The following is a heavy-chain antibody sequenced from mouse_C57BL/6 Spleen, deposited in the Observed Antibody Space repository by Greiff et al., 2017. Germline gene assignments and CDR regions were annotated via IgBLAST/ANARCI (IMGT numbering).Heavy chain of an antibody. CDR1: GYTFTDYY. V-gene: IGHV1-76*01. CDR3: AREGSFYYFDD. J-gene: IGHJ2*01. CDR2: IYPGSGNT. D-gene: IGHD1-1*02. Sequence: VQLQQSGAELVRPGASVKLSCKASGYTFTDYYINWVKQRPGQGLEWIARIYPGSGNTYYNEKFKGKATLTAEKSSSTAYMQLSSLTSEDSAVYFCAREGSFYYFDDWGQGTTLTVSS.